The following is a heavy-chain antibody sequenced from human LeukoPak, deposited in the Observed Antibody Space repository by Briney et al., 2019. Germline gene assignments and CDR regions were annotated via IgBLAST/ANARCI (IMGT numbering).Heavy chain of an antibody. CDR1: GGSISSSRYC. D-gene: IGHD2-21*02. J-gene: IGHJ4*02. Sequence: PSETLSLTCTVSGGSISSSRYCWSWIRQPPGKGLEWLGNIHYSGSTYYNPSLQSRVTLSVDTSKNQFSLKLTSVTATDTAVYYCARTYPDCDYWGQGTLVTVSS. V-gene: IGHV4-39*01. CDR2: IHYSGST. CDR3: ARTYPDCDY.